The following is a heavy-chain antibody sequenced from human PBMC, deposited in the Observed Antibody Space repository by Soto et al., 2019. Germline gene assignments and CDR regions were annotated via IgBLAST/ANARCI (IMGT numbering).Heavy chain of an antibody. J-gene: IGHJ4*02. D-gene: IGHD2-21*02. V-gene: IGHV3-33*01. Sequence: QVQLVESGGGVVQPGRSLRLSCAASGFTFSSYGMHWVRQAPGKGLEWVAVIWYDGSNKYYADSVKGRFTISRDNSKNTLYLQMNSLRAEDTAVYYCARDLGDIVVVTAILDYWGQGTLGTVSS. CDR2: IWYDGSNK. CDR3: ARDLGDIVVVTAILDY. CDR1: GFTFSSYG.